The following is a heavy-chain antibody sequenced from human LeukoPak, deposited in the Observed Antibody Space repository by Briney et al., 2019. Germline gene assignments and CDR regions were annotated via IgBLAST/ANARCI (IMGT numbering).Heavy chain of an antibody. D-gene: IGHD3-9*01. CDR2: IYGGGRT. Sequence: GGSLRLSCAASGFTVSSNYMSWVRQAPGKGLEWVSVIYGGGRTYYADSVKGRFTISRDNSKNTLYLQMNSLRAEDTAVYYCAKGRYDILTGYYKGPSALDYWGQGTLVTVSS. V-gene: IGHV3-53*01. CDR1: GFTVSSNY. CDR3: AKGRYDILTGYYKGPSALDY. J-gene: IGHJ4*02.